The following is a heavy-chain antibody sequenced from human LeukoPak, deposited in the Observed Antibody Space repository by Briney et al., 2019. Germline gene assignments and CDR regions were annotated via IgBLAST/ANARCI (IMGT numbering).Heavy chain of an antibody. J-gene: IGHJ2*01. D-gene: IGHD6-13*01. CDR3: ARFSYSSSSWYFDL. V-gene: IGHV3-48*01. CDR1: GFTFSSYS. CDR2: ISSSSSTI. Sequence: PGGSLRLSCAASGFTFSSYSMNWVRQAPGKGLEWVSYISSSSSTIYYADSVKGRFTISRDNAKNSLYLQMNSLRAEDTAVYYCARFSYSSSSWYFDLWGQGTLVTVSS.